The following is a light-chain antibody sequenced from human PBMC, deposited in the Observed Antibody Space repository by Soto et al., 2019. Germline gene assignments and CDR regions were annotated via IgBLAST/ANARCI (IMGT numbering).Light chain of an antibody. J-gene: IGKJ1*01. CDR1: QSISSW. CDR3: QQYNSYSWT. Sequence: DIQMTHSRSTLSASVGDRVTITCRASQSISSWLAWYQQKPGKAPKLLIYDASSLESGVPSRLSGSGSGTGLALATSSLQPDDFATYYCQQYNSYSWTVGQGTKVDIK. CDR2: DAS. V-gene: IGKV1-5*01.